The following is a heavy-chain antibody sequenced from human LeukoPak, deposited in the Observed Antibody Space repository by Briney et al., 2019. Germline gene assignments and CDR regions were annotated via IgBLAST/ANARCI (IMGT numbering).Heavy chain of an antibody. CDR1: GFTFSGYR. Sequence: PGGSLRLSCAASGFTFSGYRTNWVRQAPGKGLEWVSSISSSSTYIYYADSLKGRFTISRDNAKNSLYLQMNSLRAEDTAVYYCARDSVRGGRYGMDVWGQGTTVTVSS. CDR2: ISSSSTYI. D-gene: IGHD3-10*01. CDR3: ARDSVRGGRYGMDV. J-gene: IGHJ6*02. V-gene: IGHV3-21*01.